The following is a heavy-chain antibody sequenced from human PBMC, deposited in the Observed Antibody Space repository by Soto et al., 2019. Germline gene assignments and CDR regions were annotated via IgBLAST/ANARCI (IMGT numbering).Heavy chain of an antibody. CDR1: GFTFSSYS. V-gene: IGHV3-48*02. D-gene: IGHD3-3*01. CDR2: ISSSSSTI. Sequence: SLRLSCAASGFTFSSYSMNWVRQAPGKGLEWVSYISSSSSTIYYADSVKGRFTISRDNAKNSLYLQMNSLRDEDTAVYYCARVRGYDFWSGYSKNAFDIWGQGTMVTVSS. J-gene: IGHJ3*02. CDR3: ARVRGYDFWSGYSKNAFDI.